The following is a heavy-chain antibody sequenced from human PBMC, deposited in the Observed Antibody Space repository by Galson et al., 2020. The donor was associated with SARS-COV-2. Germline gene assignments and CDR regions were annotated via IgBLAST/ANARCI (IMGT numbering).Heavy chain of an antibody. V-gene: IGHV1-2*02. CDR2: INPNSGGT. Sequence: ASVKVSCKASGYTFTGYYMHWVRQAPGQGLEWMGWINPNSGGTNYAQKFQGRVTMTRDTSISTAYMELSRLRSDDTAVYYCARETYYYDSSGWNDYWGQGTLVTVSS. CDR3: ARETYYYDSSGWNDY. CDR1: GYTFTGYY. J-gene: IGHJ4*02. D-gene: IGHD3-22*01.